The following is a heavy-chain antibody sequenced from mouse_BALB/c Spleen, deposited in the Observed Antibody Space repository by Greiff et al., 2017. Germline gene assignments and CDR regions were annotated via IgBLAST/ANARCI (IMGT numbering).Heavy chain of an antibody. CDR2: INPSTGYT. V-gene: IGHV1-7*01. CDR3: SSRLYDGYYYDFDY. J-gene: IGHJ2*01. CDR1: GYTFTSYW. Sequence: QVQLQQSGAELAQPGASVKMSCKASGYTFTSYWMHWVKQRPGKGLEWIGYINPSTGYTEYNQKFKDKATLTADKYSSTAYLQLSSLTSEDSAVYYCSSRLYDGYYYDFDYWGQGTARTVSA. D-gene: IGHD2-3*01.